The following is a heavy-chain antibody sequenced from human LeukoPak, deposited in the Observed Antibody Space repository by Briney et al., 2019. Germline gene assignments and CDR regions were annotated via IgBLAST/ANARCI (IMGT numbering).Heavy chain of an antibody. D-gene: IGHD6-19*01. Sequence: SETLSLTCTVSGGSISSYYWTWIRQPAGKEPEYIGRIYSSGSTNYNPSLKSRVTMSVDTSKNQFSLKMSSVTVADTAVYYCARDLGGWGFDSWGQGTLVTVSS. V-gene: IGHV4-4*07. J-gene: IGHJ4*02. CDR3: ARDLGGWGFDS. CDR2: IYSSGST. CDR1: GGSISSYY.